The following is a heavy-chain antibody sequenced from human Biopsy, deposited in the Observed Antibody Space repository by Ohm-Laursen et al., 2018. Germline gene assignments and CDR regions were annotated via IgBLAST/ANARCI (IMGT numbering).Heavy chain of an antibody. J-gene: IGHJ6*02. CDR1: GDSISSYY. CDR3: ARAYYYGAGSFYSPWMEV. D-gene: IGHD3-10*01. CDR2: VYYTGST. V-gene: IGHV4-59*01. Sequence: PSETLSLTCTVSGDSISSYYWSWIRQPPGKGLQWIGYVYYTGSTDYNPSLQSRVTISVDTSKNHFSLRLRSVTPADTAIYYCARAYYYGAGSFYSPWMEVWGQGTTVSVS.